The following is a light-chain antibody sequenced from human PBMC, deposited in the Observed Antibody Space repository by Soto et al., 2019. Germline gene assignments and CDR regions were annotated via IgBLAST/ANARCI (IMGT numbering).Light chain of an antibody. J-gene: IGKJ2*01. CDR1: QTVNTY. CDR2: DAS. CDR3: QQRSSWPPYN. V-gene: IGKV3-11*01. Sequence: EIVLTQSPATLSLSPGERATLSCRASQTVNTYLAWYQQKPGQAPRLLIYDASSRATGIPARFTGSGSGTDFNPTISSLEPEDFAVYYCQQRSSWPPYNFGQGTKVDI.